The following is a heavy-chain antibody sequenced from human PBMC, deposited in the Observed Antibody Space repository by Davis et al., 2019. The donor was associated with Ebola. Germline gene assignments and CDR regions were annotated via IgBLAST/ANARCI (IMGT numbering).Heavy chain of an antibody. V-gene: IGHV1-18*04. J-gene: IGHJ4*02. CDR3: ARAQFPTTSDH. Sequence: ASVRVSCKASGYTFTSYGITWVRQAPGQGLEWMGWINPHNGNTNYAQNVQGRVTMTTDTSTSTAYMEVGSLRSDDTAVYYCARAQFPTTSDHWGQGTLVTVSS. CDR1: GYTFTSYG. D-gene: IGHD1-1*01. CDR2: INPHNGNT.